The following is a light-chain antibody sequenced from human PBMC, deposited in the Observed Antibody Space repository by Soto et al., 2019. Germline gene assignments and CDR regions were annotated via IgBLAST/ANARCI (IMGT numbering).Light chain of an antibody. J-gene: IGKJ5*01. Sequence: EIVLTQSSATLSGSPGERDPLSCRASQSVSSNLAWYQQKPGQAPRLLIYGASSRATGIPDRFSGSGYGTDFTLTISRLEPEDFAVYYCQLYSTSLFTFAQGTRLEIK. CDR2: GAS. V-gene: IGKV3-20*01. CDR3: QLYSTSLFT. CDR1: QSVSSN.